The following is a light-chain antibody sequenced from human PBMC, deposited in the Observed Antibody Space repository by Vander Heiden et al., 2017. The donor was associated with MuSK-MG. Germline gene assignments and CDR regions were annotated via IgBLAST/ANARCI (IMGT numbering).Light chain of an antibody. J-gene: IGLJ3*02. V-gene: IGLV2-23*02. CDR3: CSYAGSSTCEGV. Sequence: QSALTQPASVSGSPGPSITIPCPGTSSDVGSYNLVSWYQQHPGKAPKLMIYEVSKRPSGVTNRFSGSKSGNTASLTISGLQAEDEADYYCCSYAGSSTCEGVFGGGTKLTVL. CDR2: EVS. CDR1: SSDVGSYNL.